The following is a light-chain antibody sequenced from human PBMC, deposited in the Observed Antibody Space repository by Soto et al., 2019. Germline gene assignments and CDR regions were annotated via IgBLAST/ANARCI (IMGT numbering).Light chain of an antibody. CDR1: QDISNY. Sequence: DIQMTQSPSSLSASVGDRVTITCQASQDISNYLNWYQQKPGKAPKLLIYDASNLETGVPSRFSGSGSGTDFTFTISSQQAEDIATYYCQQYDNPPFTFGPGTKVDIK. CDR2: DAS. CDR3: QQYDNPPFT. J-gene: IGKJ3*01. V-gene: IGKV1-33*01.